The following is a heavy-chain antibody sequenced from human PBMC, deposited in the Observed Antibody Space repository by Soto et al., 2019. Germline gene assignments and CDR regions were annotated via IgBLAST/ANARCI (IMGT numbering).Heavy chain of an antibody. CDR3: ARDIRVVDDSLTGYYYYAMDV. CDR1: GGSINSGGNY. V-gene: IGHV4-31*03. Sequence: QVQLQESGPGLVKPSQTLSLTCTVSGGSINSGGNYSSWIRQHTGTGLEWIGYIYYTGSTYYNPSLKSRVTISVDTSKNQFSLKLSSVTAADTAVYFCARDIRVVDDSLTGYYYYAMDVWGQGTTVTVSS. CDR2: IYYTGST. J-gene: IGHJ6*02. D-gene: IGHD3-9*01.